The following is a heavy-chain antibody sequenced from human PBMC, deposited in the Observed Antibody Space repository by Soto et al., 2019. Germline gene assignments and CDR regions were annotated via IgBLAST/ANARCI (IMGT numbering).Heavy chain of an antibody. J-gene: IGHJ5*02. CDR2: ISAYNGNT. Sequence: QVQLVQSGAEVKKPGASVKVSCKASGYTFTSYGISWVRQSPGQVLDWMGWISAYNGNTNYAQKLRGRVTMTTDTPTSTAYMELRSLRSDDTAVYYCASAARQGGWFDPWGQGTLVTVSS. CDR1: GYTFTSYG. D-gene: IGHD6-25*01. V-gene: IGHV1-18*01. CDR3: ASAARQGGWFDP.